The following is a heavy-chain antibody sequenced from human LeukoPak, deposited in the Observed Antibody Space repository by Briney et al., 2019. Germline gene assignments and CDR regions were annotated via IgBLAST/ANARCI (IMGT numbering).Heavy chain of an antibody. CDR2: ISSSSSYI. Sequence: GGSLRLSCAASGFIFDDNTVMQWVRQAPGKGLEWVSAISSSSSYIYYADSVKGRFTISRDNAKNSLYLQMNSLRAEDTAVYYCAREVPFYYYGMDVWGQGTTVTVSS. CDR1: GFIFDDNTV. CDR3: AREVPFYYYGMDV. V-gene: IGHV3-21*01. J-gene: IGHJ6*02. D-gene: IGHD3-10*01.